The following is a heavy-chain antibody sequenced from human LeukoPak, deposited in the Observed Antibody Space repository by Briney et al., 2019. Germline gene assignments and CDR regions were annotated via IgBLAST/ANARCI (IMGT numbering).Heavy chain of an antibody. V-gene: IGHV1-18*01. CDR1: GYTFTSYG. J-gene: IGHJ4*02. CDR3: ARQSTGSYYSPIDY. Sequence: ASVKVSCKASGYTFTSYGISWVRQAPGQGLEWMGWVSTYNGNTKYAQNLQGRVTTATDTSTSTAYMELRSLRSDDTAMYYCARQSTGSYYSPIDYWGQGTLVTVSS. CDR2: VSTYNGNT. D-gene: IGHD1-26*01.